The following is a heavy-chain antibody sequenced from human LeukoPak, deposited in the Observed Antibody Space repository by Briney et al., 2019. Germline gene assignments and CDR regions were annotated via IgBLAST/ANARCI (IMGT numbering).Heavy chain of an antibody. D-gene: IGHD2-2*01. CDR1: GGSISSGSYY. CDR3: AGYLLPAPSTSFDP. V-gene: IGHV4-61*02. CDR2: IYASGST. Sequence: PSETLSLTCTVSGGSISSGSYYWSWIRQPAGKGLEWIGRIYASGSTNYNPSLKSRVTMSVDTSKNQFSLKLRSVTAADTAVYYCAGYLLPAPSTSFDPWGQGTLVTVSS. J-gene: IGHJ5*02.